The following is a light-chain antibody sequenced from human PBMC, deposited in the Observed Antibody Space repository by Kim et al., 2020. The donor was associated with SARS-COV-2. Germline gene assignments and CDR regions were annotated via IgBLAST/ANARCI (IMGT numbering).Light chain of an antibody. CDR2: GRQ. CDR1: SFRIQF. Sequence: AWGQTVTLPSQGDSFRIQFANWSRPSPGQPTVLALYGRQSRPSGIPDRFSGSRSGDTASLTITGAQADDEAVYYCASRDSRGYHMMFGGGTQLTVL. V-gene: IGLV3-19*01. CDR3: ASRDSRGYHMM. J-gene: IGLJ3*02.